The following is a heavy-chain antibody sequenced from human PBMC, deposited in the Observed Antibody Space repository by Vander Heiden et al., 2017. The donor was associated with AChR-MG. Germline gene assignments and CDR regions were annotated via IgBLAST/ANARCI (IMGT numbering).Heavy chain of an antibody. Sequence: EVQLLESGGGLVQPGGSLRLSCAASGFTFSSYAISWFRQAPGKGLEWVSAISGSGGSTYYADAVKGRFTISRDNSKNTLYLQMNSLRAEDTAVYYCAKHGKAPTPHFDYWGQGTLVTVSS. CDR2: ISGSGGST. CDR1: GFTFSSYA. CDR3: AKHGKAPTPHFDY. V-gene: IGHV3-23*01. J-gene: IGHJ4*02.